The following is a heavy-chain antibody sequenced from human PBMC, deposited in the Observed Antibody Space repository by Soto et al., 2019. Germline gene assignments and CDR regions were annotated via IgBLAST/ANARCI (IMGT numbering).Heavy chain of an antibody. CDR1: GFSFSTYS. Sequence: LRLSCEASGFSFSTYSMHWVRQAPGKGLEWVSSIGRRSDIYYADSVKGRFTISRDNAKNSVSLQMNSLRDEDTAVYYCAREETAWPLAYGLDVWGQGTTVTVSS. V-gene: IGHV3-21*01. J-gene: IGHJ6*02. D-gene: IGHD2-21*02. CDR3: AREETAWPLAYGLDV. CDR2: IGRRSDI.